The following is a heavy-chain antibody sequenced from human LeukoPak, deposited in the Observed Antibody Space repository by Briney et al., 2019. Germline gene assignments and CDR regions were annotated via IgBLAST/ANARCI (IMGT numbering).Heavy chain of an antibody. J-gene: IGHJ6*03. CDR1: GFTFSSYE. CDR2: ISSSGSTI. Sequence: GGSLRLSCAASGFTFSSYEMNWVRQAPGKGLEWVSYISSSGSTIYYADSVKGRFTISRDNAKNSLYLQMNSLRAEDTAVYYCARVRWQQPRLWNYYYYYMDVWGKGTTVTISS. CDR3: ARVRWQQPRLWNYYYYYMDV. V-gene: IGHV3-48*03. D-gene: IGHD6-13*01.